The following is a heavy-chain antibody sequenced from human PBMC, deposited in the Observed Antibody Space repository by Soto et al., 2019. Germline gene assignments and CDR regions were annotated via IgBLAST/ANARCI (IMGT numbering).Heavy chain of an antibody. CDR3: AKSGYYGSGSSLYYFDY. CDR2: ISGSGGST. V-gene: IGHV3-23*01. D-gene: IGHD3-10*01. CDR1: GFPFSSYA. Sequence: GGSLILSCAASGFPFSSYAMSWVRPAPGKGLEWVSAISGSGGSTYYADSVKGRFTISRDNSKNTLYLQMNSLRAEDTAVYYCAKSGYYGSGSSLYYFDYWGRGTLVTVSS. J-gene: IGHJ4*02.